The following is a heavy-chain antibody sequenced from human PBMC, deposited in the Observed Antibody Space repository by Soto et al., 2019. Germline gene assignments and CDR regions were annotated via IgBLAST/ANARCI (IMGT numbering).Heavy chain of an antibody. J-gene: IGHJ6*02. V-gene: IGHV4-59*01. Sequence: PSETLSLTSTVSWVSISSYYWSWIRQPPGKGLEWIGYIYYSGSTNYNPSLKSRVTISVDTSKNQFSLKLSSVTAADTAVYYCAGVELELQPYYYYGMDVWGQGTTVTVSS. D-gene: IGHD1-7*01. CDR3: AGVELELQPYYYYGMDV. CDR2: IYYSGST. CDR1: WVSISSYY.